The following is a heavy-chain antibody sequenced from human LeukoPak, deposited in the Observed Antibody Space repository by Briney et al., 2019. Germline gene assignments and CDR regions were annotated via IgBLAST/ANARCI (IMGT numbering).Heavy chain of an antibody. J-gene: IGHJ6*02. CDR3: AGTEHYYYYGMDL. D-gene: IGHD1-1*01. V-gene: IGHV3-21*01. CDR1: AFTFSSYS. Sequence: GGSLRLSCAASAFTFSSYSMNWVRQAPGKGLEWVSSISTTGSYIYYADSAKGRFTISRDNAKNSLYLQMNSLRAEDTAVYYCAGTEHYYYYGMDLWGQGTTVTVSS. CDR2: ISTTGSYI.